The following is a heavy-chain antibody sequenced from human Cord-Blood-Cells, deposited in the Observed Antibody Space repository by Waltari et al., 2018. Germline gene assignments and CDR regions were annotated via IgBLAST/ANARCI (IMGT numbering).Heavy chain of an antibody. D-gene: IGHD4-17*01. J-gene: IGHJ4*02. V-gene: IGHV4-61*01. CDR3: ARRDYGDYFDY. CDR1: GGPVSSGSYN. CDR2: IYYSGST. Sequence: QVQLQESGPGLVKPLETLSLTCTVLGGPVSSGSYNWSWIRQPPGQGLEWIGYIYYSGSTNYNPSLKSRVTISVDTSKNQFSLKLSSVTAADTAVYYCARRDYGDYFDYWGQGTLVTVSS.